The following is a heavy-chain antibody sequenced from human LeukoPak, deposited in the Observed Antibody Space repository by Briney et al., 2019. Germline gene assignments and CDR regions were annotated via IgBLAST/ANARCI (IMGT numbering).Heavy chain of an antibody. CDR1: GFTFSSYA. Sequence: PGGSLRLSCAASGFTFSSYAMHWVRQAPGKGRGLVAIISYDGSNKYYADSVRGRFTISRDNSKNTLYLQMNSLRAEDTAVYYCARDLKGDILTGYYVGDYWGQGTLVTVSS. V-gene: IGHV3-30-3*01. J-gene: IGHJ4*02. D-gene: IGHD3-9*01. CDR2: ISYDGSNK. CDR3: ARDLKGDILTGYYVGDY.